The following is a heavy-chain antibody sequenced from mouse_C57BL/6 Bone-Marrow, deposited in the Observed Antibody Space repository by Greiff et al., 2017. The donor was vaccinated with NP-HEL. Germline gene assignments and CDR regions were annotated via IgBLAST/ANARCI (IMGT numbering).Heavy chain of an antibody. CDR2: IRLKSDNYAT. J-gene: IGHJ2*01. CDR3: TAPITTVVADY. V-gene: IGHV6-3*01. CDR1: GFTFSNYW. Sequence: EVMLVESGGGLVQPGGSMKLSCVASGFTFSNYWMNWVRQSPEKGLEWVAQIRLKSDNYATHYAESVKGRFTISRDDSKSSVYLQMNNLRAEDTAIYYCTAPITTVVADYWGQGTTLTVSS. D-gene: IGHD1-1*01.